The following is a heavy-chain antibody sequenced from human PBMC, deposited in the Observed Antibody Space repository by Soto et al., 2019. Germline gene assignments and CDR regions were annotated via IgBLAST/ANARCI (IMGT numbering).Heavy chain of an antibody. CDR3: VRELDYVLGSYFDY. J-gene: IGHJ4*02. V-gene: IGHV1-18*01. CDR1: GYTFTSYG. CDR2: ISAYNGNT. D-gene: IGHD4-17*01. Sequence: ASVKVSCKASGYTFTSYGISWVRQAPGQGLEWMGWISAYNGNTNYAQKLQGRVTMTTDTSTSTAYMELRSLRSDDTAVYYCVRELDYVLGSYFDYWGQGTLVTVSS.